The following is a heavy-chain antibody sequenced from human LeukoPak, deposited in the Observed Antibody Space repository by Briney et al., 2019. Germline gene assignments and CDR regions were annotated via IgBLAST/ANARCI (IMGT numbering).Heavy chain of an antibody. J-gene: IGHJ5*02. V-gene: IGHV4-34*01. CDR2: INHSGST. CDR3: ARGTPYNP. D-gene: IGHD4-11*01. CDR1: GGSFSGYY. Sequence: SETLSLTCAVYGGSFSGYYWSWIRQPPGKGLEWIGEINHSGSTNYNPSLKSRVTISVDTSKNQFSLKLSSVTAADTAVYYCARGTPYNPWGQGTLVTVSS.